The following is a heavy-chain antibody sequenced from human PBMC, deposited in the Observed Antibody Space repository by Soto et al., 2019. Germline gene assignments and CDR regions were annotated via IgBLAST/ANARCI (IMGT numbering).Heavy chain of an antibody. Sequence: SETLSLTCTVSGGSISSGDYYWSWIRQPPGKGLEWIGYIYYSGSTYYNPSLKSRVTISVDTSKTQFSLKLSSVTAADTAVYYCARWRIAVAGTFDYWGQGPLVTLSS. D-gene: IGHD6-19*01. V-gene: IGHV4-30-4*01. CDR1: GGSISSGDYY. J-gene: IGHJ4*02. CDR3: ARWRIAVAGTFDY. CDR2: IYYSGST.